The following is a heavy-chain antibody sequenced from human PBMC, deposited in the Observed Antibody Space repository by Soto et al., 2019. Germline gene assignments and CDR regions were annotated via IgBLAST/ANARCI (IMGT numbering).Heavy chain of an antibody. CDR1: GYIFTHYG. CDR2: TTANNDDT. J-gene: IGHJ4*02. V-gene: IGHV1-18*04. Sequence: QVQLVQSGSEVKEPGASVKVSCKASGYIFTHYGISWVRQAPGQGLEWMAWTTANNDDTNYATKLQDRVTLTTDTSTGTAYMELRSLRSDDTAVYYCARDERGTCSGTDCYYFDYWGQGTLVTVS. D-gene: IGHD2-21*02. CDR3: ARDERGTCSGTDCYYFDY.